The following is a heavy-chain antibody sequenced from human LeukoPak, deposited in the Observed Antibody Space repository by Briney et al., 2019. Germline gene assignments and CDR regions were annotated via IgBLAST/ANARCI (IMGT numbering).Heavy chain of an antibody. CDR3: AKGVMVRGTARRSRYYYGMDV. Sequence: GGSLRLSCAASGFAFSSYWMHWVRQTPGQGLVWVSRIRSDGRSTYYADSVKGRFTISRDNSKNTLYLQMNSLRAEDTAVYYCAKGVMVRGTARRSRYYYGMDVWGQGTTVTVSS. J-gene: IGHJ6*02. CDR2: IRSDGRST. D-gene: IGHD3-10*01. CDR1: GFAFSSYW. V-gene: IGHV3-74*01.